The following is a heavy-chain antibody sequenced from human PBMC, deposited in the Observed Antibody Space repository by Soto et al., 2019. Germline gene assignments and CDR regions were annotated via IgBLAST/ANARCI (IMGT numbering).Heavy chain of an antibody. CDR2: INPSGGST. CDR3: ARPYEGGGFYDY. CDR1: GYTFTSYA. J-gene: IGHJ4*02. D-gene: IGHD3-16*01. Sequence: ASVKVSCKASGYTFTSYAMHWVRQAPGQGLEWMGIINPSGGSTSYVQKFQGRVTMTRDTSTSTVYMELSSLRSEDTAVYYCARPYEGGGFYDYWGQGTPVTVSS. V-gene: IGHV1-46*03.